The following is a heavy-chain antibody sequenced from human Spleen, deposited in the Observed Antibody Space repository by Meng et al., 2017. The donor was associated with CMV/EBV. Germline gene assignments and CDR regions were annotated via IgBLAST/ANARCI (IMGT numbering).Heavy chain of an antibody. J-gene: IGHJ3*02. CDR2: INPSGGST. CDR3: ARVCGGDCYGDLTAFDI. D-gene: IGHD2-21*01. CDR1: GYTFTSYY. V-gene: IGHV1-46*01. Sequence: ASVKVSCKASGYTFTSYYMHWVRQAPGQGLEWMGIINPSGGSTSYAQKFQGRVTMTRDTSTSTVYMELSSLRSEDTAVYYCARVCGGDCYGDLTAFDIWGQGTMVTVSS.